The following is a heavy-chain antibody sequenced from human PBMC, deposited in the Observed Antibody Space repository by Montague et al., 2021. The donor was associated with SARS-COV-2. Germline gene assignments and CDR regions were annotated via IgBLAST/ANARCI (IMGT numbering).Heavy chain of an antibody. CDR2: ISYTGKT. CDR1: GYSISSGYY. V-gene: IGHV4-38-2*02. CDR3: VRVLDNRVGDY. J-gene: IGHJ4*02. Sequence: SETLSLTCSVSGYSISSGYYWGWIRQPPGKGLEWVGCISYTGKTYYSPSLKSRLTISLDSSKNQFSLQARSVTAADTAVYYCVRVLDNRVGDYWGQGTLVTVSS. D-gene: IGHD3/OR15-3a*01.